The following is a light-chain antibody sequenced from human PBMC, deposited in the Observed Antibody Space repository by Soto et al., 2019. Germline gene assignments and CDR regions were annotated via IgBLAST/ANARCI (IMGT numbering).Light chain of an antibody. J-gene: IGLJ1*01. CDR1: STDFVSYNR. Sequence: QSVLTQPPSVSGSPGQSVTISCTGTSTDFVSYNRVSWYQQPPGTAPKLIIYEASNRPSEVPDRFSGSKSGNTASLTISGLQAADEADYYCSLYTSENTYVFGTGTKLTVL. CDR2: EAS. V-gene: IGLV2-18*01. CDR3: SLYTSENTYV.